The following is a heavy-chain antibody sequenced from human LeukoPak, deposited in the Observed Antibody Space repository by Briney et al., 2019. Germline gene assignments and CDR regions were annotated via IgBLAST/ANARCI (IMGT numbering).Heavy chain of an antibody. J-gene: IGHJ4*02. Sequence: SSETLSLTCTVSGGSISSSSYYWAWIRAPPGKGLEWGGSIYYSGSTYYNPSLESRVTISVDTSKNQFSLKLRSVTAADTAIYYCARRVSYLDYWGQGTLVTVSS. CDR3: ARRVSYLDY. CDR1: GGSISSSSYY. CDR2: IYYSGST. V-gene: IGHV4-39*01.